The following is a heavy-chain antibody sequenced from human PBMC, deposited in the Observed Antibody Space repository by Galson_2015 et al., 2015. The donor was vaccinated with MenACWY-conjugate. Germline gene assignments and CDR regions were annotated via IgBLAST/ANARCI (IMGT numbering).Heavy chain of an antibody. CDR1: GFTFSSYA. V-gene: IGHV3-30*04. CDR3: ARDGEYSGSYSGGGFDY. D-gene: IGHD1-26*01. Sequence: SLRLSCAASGFTFSSYAMHWVRQAPGKGLEWVAVISYDGSNKYYADSVKGRFTISRDNSKNTLYLQMNSLRAEDTAVYYCARDGEYSGSYSGGGFDYWGQGTLVTVSS. J-gene: IGHJ4*02. CDR2: ISYDGSNK.